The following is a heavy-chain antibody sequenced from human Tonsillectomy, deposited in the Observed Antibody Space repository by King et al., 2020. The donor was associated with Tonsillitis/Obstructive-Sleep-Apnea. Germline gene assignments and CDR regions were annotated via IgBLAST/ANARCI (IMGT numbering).Heavy chain of an antibody. D-gene: IGHD6-13*01. Sequence: QLVQSGAEVKKPGASVKVSCKASGYTFTSYYMHWVRQAPGQGLEWMGIINPSGGSTSYAQKFQGRVTMTRDTSTSTVYMELSSLRSEDTAVYYCASEGGESIAAAGIAFDIWGQGTMVTVSS. CDR3: ASEGGESIAAAGIAFDI. CDR1: GYTFTSYY. J-gene: IGHJ3*02. CDR2: INPSGGST. V-gene: IGHV1-46*01.